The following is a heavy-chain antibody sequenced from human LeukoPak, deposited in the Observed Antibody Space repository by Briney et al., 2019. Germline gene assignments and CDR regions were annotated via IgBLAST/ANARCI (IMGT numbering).Heavy chain of an antibody. CDR1: GYTFTSYA. Sequence: ASVKASCKASGYTFTSYAMNWVRQAPGQGLEWMGWINTNTGNPTYAQGFTGRFVFSLDTSVSTAYLQISSPKAEDTAVYYCARHALLWFGDLLRVAYNWFDPWGQGTLVTVSS. V-gene: IGHV7-4-1*02. CDR3: ARHALLWFGDLLRVAYNWFDP. J-gene: IGHJ5*02. CDR2: INTNTGNP. D-gene: IGHD3-10*01.